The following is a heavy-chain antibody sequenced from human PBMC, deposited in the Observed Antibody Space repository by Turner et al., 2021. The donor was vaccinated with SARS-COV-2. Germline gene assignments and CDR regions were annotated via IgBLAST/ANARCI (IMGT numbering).Heavy chain of an antibody. V-gene: IGHV3-74*02. CDR3: VRSGGWPDY. Sequence: EVQLVESGGGLVQPGGSLRLSCAASGFTFSSYWMHWVRQAPGKGLMWVSHINNDGTTTNYADSVKGRVTISRDNAKNTLYLQMNSLRVEDTAVYYCVRSGGWPDYWGQGTLVTVSS. D-gene: IGHD6-19*01. CDR2: INNDGTTT. J-gene: IGHJ4*02. CDR1: GFTFSSYW.